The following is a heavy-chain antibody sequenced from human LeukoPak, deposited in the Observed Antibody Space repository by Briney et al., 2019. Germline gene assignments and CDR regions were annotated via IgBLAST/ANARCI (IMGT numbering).Heavy chain of an antibody. CDR2: INPNSGGT. J-gene: IGHJ4*02. Sequence: GASEKVSCKASGYTFTGYYMHWVRQAPGQGLEWMGWINPNSGGTNYAQKFQGRVTMTRDTSISTAYMELSRLRSDDTAVYYCARKSGCTGGVCLYYFDYWGQGTLVTVSS. D-gene: IGHD2-8*02. V-gene: IGHV1-2*02. CDR3: ARKSGCTGGVCLYYFDY. CDR1: GYTFTGYY.